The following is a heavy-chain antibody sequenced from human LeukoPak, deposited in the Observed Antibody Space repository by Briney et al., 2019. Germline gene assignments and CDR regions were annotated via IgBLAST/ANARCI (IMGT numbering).Heavy chain of an antibody. V-gene: IGHV1-18*01. CDR2: ISGYNGNT. J-gene: IGHJ4*02. CDR1: TYTFTRYG. CDR3: ARDENYGIFFNVDY. D-gene: IGHD4-17*01. Sequence: GASVKVSCKASTYTFTRYGISWVRQAPGQGLEWMGWISGYNGNTNYAQKFLGRVTMTADTSSSTAYMELRSLRSDDTAVYYCARDENYGIFFNVDYWGQGTLVTVSS.